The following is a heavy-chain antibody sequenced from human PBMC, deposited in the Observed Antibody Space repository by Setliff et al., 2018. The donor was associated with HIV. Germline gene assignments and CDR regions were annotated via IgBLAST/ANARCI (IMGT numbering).Heavy chain of an antibody. Sequence: SETLSLTCTVSGGSTSSSIYYWGWIRQPPGKGLEWIGFIYYSGSTYYYGGSTYYNPSLKSRVTISVDTSKNQFSLKLSSVTAADTAVYYCARHDTEYSSYPIDYWGQGNLVTVSS. J-gene: IGHJ4*02. V-gene: IGHV4-39*01. CDR2: IYYSGSTYYYGGST. D-gene: IGHD6-6*01. CDR3: ARHDTEYSSYPIDY. CDR1: GGSTSSSIYY.